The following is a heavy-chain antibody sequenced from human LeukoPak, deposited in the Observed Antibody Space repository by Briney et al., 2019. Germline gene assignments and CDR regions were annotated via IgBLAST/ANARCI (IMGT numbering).Heavy chain of an antibody. J-gene: IGHJ4*02. V-gene: IGHV3-23*01. CDR2: ITTSDGNT. CDR1: GFTFSSYT. Sequence: GGSLRLSCAAFGFTFSSYTMSWVRQAPGKGLEWVSTITTSDGNTYYADSVKGRFTVSRDNSTNTLFLQMNSLRAEDTAVYYCAKDGGLWVSAHWGDSWGRGTLVTVSS. D-gene: IGHD7-27*01. CDR3: AKDGGLWVSAHWGDS.